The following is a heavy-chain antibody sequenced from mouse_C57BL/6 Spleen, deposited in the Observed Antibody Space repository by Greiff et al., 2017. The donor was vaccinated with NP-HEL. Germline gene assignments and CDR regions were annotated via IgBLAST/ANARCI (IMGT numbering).Heavy chain of an antibody. CDR1: GYTFTDYY. CDR3: ARLRGYDGYLFDY. J-gene: IGHJ2*01. CDR2: INPNNGGT. D-gene: IGHD2-3*01. V-gene: IGHV1-26*01. Sequence: EVQLQQSGPELVKPGASVKISCKASGYTFTDYYMNWVKQSHGKSLEWIGDINPNNGGTSYNQKFKGKATLTVDKSSSTAYMELRSLTSEDSAVYYCARLRGYDGYLFDYWGQGTTLTVSS.